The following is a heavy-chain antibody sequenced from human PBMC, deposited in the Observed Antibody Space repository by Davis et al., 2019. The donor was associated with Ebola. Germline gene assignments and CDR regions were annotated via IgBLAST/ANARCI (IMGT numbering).Heavy chain of an antibody. V-gene: IGHV3-7*01. CDR3: TRGPSTGNSFSY. Sequence: GESLKISCAASGFTFSSYWMSWVRQAPGKGLEWVANIKQDGSEKYYVDSVKGRFTISRDNAKNSLYVQMNSLRAEDKGVYYCTRGPSTGNSFSYWGQGTLVTVSS. D-gene: IGHD6-13*01. J-gene: IGHJ4*01. CDR1: GFTFSSYW. CDR2: IKQDGSEK.